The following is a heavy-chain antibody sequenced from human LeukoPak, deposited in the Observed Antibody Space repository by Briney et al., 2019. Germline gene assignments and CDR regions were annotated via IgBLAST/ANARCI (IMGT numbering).Heavy chain of an antibody. Sequence: PSETLSLICSVSDDSISIYYWSWIRQPPGKGLGWIGEINHSGSTNYNPSLKSRVTVSVDTSKNQFSLKLSSVTAADTAVYYCARHSGGTYYVNFDPWGQGTLVTVSS. CDR3: ARHSGGTYYVNFDP. D-gene: IGHD1-26*01. J-gene: IGHJ5*02. CDR2: INHSGST. V-gene: IGHV4-34*01. CDR1: DDSISIYY.